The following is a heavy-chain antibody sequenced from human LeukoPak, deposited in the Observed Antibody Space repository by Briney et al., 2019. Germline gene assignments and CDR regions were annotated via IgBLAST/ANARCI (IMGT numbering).Heavy chain of an antibody. CDR1: GFTFSSYA. CDR3: ARDRNLGYGMDV. Sequence: GGSLRLSCAASGFTFSSYAMSWVRQAPGKGLEWVSAISGSGGSTYYADSVKGRFTISRDNSKNTLYLQMNSLRDEDTAVYYCARDRNLGYGMDVWGQGTTVTVSS. D-gene: IGHD1-14*01. V-gene: IGHV3-23*01. J-gene: IGHJ6*02. CDR2: ISGSGGST.